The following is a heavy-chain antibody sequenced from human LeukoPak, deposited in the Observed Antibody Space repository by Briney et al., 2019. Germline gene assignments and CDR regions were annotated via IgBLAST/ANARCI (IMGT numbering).Heavy chain of an antibody. V-gene: IGHV3-48*04. Sequence: PGGSLRLSCAASGFTFSSYWMSWVRQAPGKGLEWVSYISSSGSTIYYADSVKGRFTISRDNAKNSLYLQMNSLRAEDTAIYYCATTLVAATPTMQHDAFDIWGQGTMVTVSS. D-gene: IGHD2-15*01. CDR3: ATTLVAATPTMQHDAFDI. CDR2: ISSSGSTI. J-gene: IGHJ3*02. CDR1: GFTFSSYW.